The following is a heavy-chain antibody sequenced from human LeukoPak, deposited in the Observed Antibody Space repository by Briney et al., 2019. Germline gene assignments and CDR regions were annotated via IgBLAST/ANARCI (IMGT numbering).Heavy chain of an antibody. J-gene: IGHJ4*02. D-gene: IGHD2-8*01. CDR2: ISGSGGST. CDR3: AKDRSCTNDICHGDFDY. V-gene: IGHV3-23*01. CDR1: GFTFISYA. Sequence: PWRSPRLSCAATGFTFISYAVSWGRQAPGQGLDWVSCISGSGGSTYSADSVKGRFTISRDNSKNTLYLQMNSLRAEDTALYYCAKDRSCTNDICHGDFDYWGQGTLVTVSS.